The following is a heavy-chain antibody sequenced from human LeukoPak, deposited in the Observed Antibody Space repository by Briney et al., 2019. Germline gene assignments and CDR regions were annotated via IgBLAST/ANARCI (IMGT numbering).Heavy chain of an antibody. CDR3: ARDQPIVVVTADAFDI. J-gene: IGHJ3*02. CDR2: ISSSTSTI. CDR1: GFTFSSYS. Sequence: PGGSLRLSCAASGFTFSSYSMNWVRQAPGKGLEWVSYISSSTSTIYYADSAKGRFTISRDNAKNSLYLQMNSPRAEDTAVYYCARDQPIVVVTADAFDIWGQRAMVTVSS. V-gene: IGHV3-48*04. D-gene: IGHD2-21*02.